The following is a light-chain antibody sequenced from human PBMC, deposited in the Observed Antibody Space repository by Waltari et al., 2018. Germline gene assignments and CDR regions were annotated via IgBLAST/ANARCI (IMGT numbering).Light chain of an antibody. CDR3: QQYFSYPWS. CDR1: QSILYNSDNKTC. CDR2: WAS. Sequence: DIVMTQSPESLAVSLGERATINCKSSQSILYNSDNKTCLVWYQQKPGQPPKVLIYWASNRESGVPDRFSGSGSGTDFTLTISSLQAEDVAVYYCQQYFSYPWSFGQGTKVEIK. V-gene: IGKV4-1*01. J-gene: IGKJ1*01.